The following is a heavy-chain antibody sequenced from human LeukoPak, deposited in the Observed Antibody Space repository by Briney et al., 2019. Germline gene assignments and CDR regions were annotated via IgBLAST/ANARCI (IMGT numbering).Heavy chain of an antibody. J-gene: IGHJ4*02. D-gene: IGHD1-14*01. Sequence: SETLSLTCTVSLDSTTSNFWSWVRQPPGKGLEWIGEIYRSGSPNYNPSLQSRVTISIDRSRNQIVLELSSVTAADTAFYYCAREILGGFNPGAYWGQGTLVTVSS. CDR2: IYRSGSP. V-gene: IGHV4-4*02. CDR3: AREILGGFNPGAY. CDR1: LDSTTSNF.